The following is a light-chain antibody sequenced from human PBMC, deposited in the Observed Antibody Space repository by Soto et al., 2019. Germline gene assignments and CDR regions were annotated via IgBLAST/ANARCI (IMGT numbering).Light chain of an antibody. CDR3: QQSDSLPYT. CDR1: QAIGTY. CDR2: DAA. J-gene: IGKJ2*01. Sequence: DIQMTQSPSSLSASVGDRVTITCQASQAIGTYLNWYQQQPGKAPKLLIHDAANLETGVPSGFSGSGFGTDFTFTISSLQPEHIATYYCQQSDSLPYTFGQGTKLEIK. V-gene: IGKV1-33*01.